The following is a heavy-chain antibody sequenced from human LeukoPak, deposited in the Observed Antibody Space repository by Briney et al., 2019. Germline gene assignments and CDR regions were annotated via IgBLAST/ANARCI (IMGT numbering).Heavy chain of an antibody. V-gene: IGHV4-4*07. CDR1: GGSISSYY. CDR3: ARVPYGPDPYYYGMDV. D-gene: IGHD3-10*01. J-gene: IGHJ6*02. Sequence: SETLSLTCTVSGGSISSYYWSWIRQPAGKGLEWIGRIYTSGSTNYNPSLKSRVPMSVDTSKNQFSLKLSSVTAADTAVYYCARVPYGPDPYYYGMDVWGQGTTVTVSS. CDR2: IYTSGST.